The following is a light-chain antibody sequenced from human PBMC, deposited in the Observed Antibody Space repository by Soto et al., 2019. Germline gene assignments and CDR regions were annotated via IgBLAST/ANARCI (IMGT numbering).Light chain of an antibody. Sequence: EIVLTQSPPTLSLSPGERATVSCRASQSVSNYLGWYQQKAGQAPRLLIYDASNRATGIPARFSGSGSGTDFTLTISSLEPEDFAVYYCQHGGTFGQGTRLEIK. J-gene: IGKJ5*01. CDR2: DAS. CDR3: QHGGT. V-gene: IGKV3-11*01. CDR1: QSVSNY.